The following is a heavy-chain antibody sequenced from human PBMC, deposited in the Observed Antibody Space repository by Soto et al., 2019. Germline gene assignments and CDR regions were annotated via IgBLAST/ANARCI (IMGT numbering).Heavy chain of an antibody. CDR3: ARPEYSSTDYYYYGMDV. CDR2: ISSSGSTI. J-gene: IGHJ6*02. CDR1: GFTFSSDE. D-gene: IGHD6-6*01. Sequence: GGSLRLSCAASGFTFSSDEMNWVRQAPGKGLEWVSYISSSGSTIYYADSVKGRFTISRDNAKNSLYLQMNSLRAEDTAVYYCARPEYSSTDYYYYGMDVWGQGTTVTVSS. V-gene: IGHV3-48*03.